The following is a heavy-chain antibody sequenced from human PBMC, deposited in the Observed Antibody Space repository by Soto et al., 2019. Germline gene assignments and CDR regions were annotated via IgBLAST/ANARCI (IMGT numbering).Heavy chain of an antibody. Sequence: QVQLVESGGGVVQPGRSLRLSCAASGFTFSSYAMHWVRQAPGKGLEWVAVISYDGSNKYYADSVKGRFTISRDNSKNTLYLQMNSLRAEDTAVYYCARDSYVWGSYRYHDYWGQGTLVTVSS. D-gene: IGHD3-16*02. CDR1: GFTFSSYA. V-gene: IGHV3-30-3*01. CDR2: ISYDGSNK. J-gene: IGHJ4*02. CDR3: ARDSYVWGSYRYHDY.